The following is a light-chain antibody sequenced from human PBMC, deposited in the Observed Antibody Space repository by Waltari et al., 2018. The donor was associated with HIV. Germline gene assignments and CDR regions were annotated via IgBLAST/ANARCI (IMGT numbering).Light chain of an antibody. CDR2: EVI. J-gene: IGLJ3*02. CDR3: SSYTSSSTRV. Sequence: QSALTQPASVSGSPGQSITISRTGTSSDVGGYNYVSRYHQHPGKAPKLVIYEVIHRASGDSHRFSGSRSGDTASLTISGLQAEDEADYYCSSYTSSSTRVFGGGTNLTVL. CDR1: SSDVGGYNY. V-gene: IGLV2-14*01.